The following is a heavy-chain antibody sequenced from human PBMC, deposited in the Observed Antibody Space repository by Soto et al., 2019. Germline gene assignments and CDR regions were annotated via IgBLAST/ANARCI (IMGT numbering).Heavy chain of an antibody. CDR3: ARLQDSSSYLYYYYYGMDV. CDR2: INSDGSST. D-gene: IGHD6-6*01. J-gene: IGHJ6*02. Sequence: PGGSLRLSCAASGFTFSSYWMHWVRQAPGKGLVWVSRINSDGSSTSYADSVKGRFTISRDNAKNTLYLQMNSLRAEDTAVYYCARLQDSSSYLYYYYYGMDVWGQGTTVTVSS. CDR1: GFTFSSYW. V-gene: IGHV3-74*01.